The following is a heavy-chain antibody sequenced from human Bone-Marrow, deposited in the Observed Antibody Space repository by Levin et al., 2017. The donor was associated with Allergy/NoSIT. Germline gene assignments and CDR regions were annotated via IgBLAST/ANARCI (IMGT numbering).Heavy chain of an antibody. CDR1: GFTFIRYR. D-gene: IGHD5-12*01. CDR3: ASVGGNSGYDDY. Sequence: GESLKISCAASGFTFIRYRMSWVRQAPGKGLEWVANIKQDGSEKYYVDSVKGRFTISRDNAKNSLYLQMNSLRAEDTAVYYCASVGGNSGYDDYWGQGTQVTVSS. J-gene: IGHJ4*02. CDR2: IKQDGSEK. V-gene: IGHV3-7*01.